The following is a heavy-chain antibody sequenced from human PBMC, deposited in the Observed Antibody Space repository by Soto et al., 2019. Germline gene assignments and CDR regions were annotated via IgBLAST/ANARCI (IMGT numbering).Heavy chain of an antibody. Sequence: PGGSLRLSCAGSGFTVSSNYMSWVRQAPGKALEWVSFIHYDDTAYSADSVKGRFTISRDNSKNNLYLQMNSLRAEDTAVYYCTKDVRVDGYWDFDYWGQGTLVTVSS. CDR2: IHYDDTA. J-gene: IGHJ4*02. V-gene: IGHV3-66*01. CDR3: TKDVRVDGYWDFDY. D-gene: IGHD5-12*01. CDR1: GFTVSSNY.